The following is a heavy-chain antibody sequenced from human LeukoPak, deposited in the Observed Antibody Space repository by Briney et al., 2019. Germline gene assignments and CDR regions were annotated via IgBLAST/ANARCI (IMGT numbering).Heavy chain of an antibody. V-gene: IGHV1-18*01. D-gene: IGHD5-12*01. J-gene: IGHJ6*02. CDR2: ISAYNGNT. CDR3: ARGSGYGGDYYGMDV. CDR1: GYTFTSYG. Sequence: ASVKVSCKASGYTFTSYGISWVRQAPGQGLEWMGWISAYNGNTNYAQKLQGRVTMTTDTSTSTAYMELRSLRPDDTAVYYCARGSGYGGDYYGMDVWGQGTTVTVSS.